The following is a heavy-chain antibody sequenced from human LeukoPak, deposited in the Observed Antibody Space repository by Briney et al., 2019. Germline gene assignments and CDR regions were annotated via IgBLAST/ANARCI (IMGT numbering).Heavy chain of an antibody. V-gene: IGHV4-59*01. D-gene: IGHD6-13*01. CDR1: GGSISSYY. J-gene: IGHJ5*02. CDR3: AREIAAAGVMFDP. Sequence: SETLSLTCTVSGGSISSYYWSWIRQPPGKGLEWIGYIYYSGSTNYNPSLKSRVTISVDTSKNQFSLKLSSVTAADTAVYYCAREIAAAGVMFDPWGQGTLVTVSS. CDR2: IYYSGST.